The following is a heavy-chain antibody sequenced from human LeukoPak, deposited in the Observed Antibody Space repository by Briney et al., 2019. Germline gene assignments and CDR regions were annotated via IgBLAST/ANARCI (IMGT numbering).Heavy chain of an antibody. D-gene: IGHD2/OR15-2a*01. Sequence: SETLSLTCTVSGGSISSYYWSWIRQPPGKGLEWIGYIYYSGSTNYNPSLKSRVTISVETSKNQFSLKLRSVTAADTAVYYCARHIPGNPYFDYWGQGTLVTVSS. CDR2: IYYSGST. CDR1: GGSISSYY. V-gene: IGHV4-59*08. CDR3: ARHIPGNPYFDY. J-gene: IGHJ4*02.